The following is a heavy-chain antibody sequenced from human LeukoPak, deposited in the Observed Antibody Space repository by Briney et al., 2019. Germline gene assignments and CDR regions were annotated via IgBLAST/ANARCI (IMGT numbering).Heavy chain of an antibody. CDR3: ARHYFDY. J-gene: IGHJ4*02. CDR2: IKHDGSER. V-gene: IGHV3-7*01. CDR1: GFTFSDYW. Sequence: GGSLRLSCAVSGFTFSDYWMSWVRQAPGKGLEWVANIKHDGSERYYVDSVKGRFTISRDNAKNSLSLQMNSLRAEDTAVYYCARHYFDYWGQGTLVTVSS.